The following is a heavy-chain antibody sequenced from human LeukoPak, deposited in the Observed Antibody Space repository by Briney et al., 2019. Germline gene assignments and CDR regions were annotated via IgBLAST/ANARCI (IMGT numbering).Heavy chain of an antibody. V-gene: IGHV1-69*13. Sequence: GASVKVSCKASGGTFSSYAISWVRQAPGQGLKWMGGIIPIFGTANYAQKFQGRVTITADESTSTAYMELSSLRSEDTAVYYCARGLGVRGYSQYYFDYWGQGTLVTVSS. CDR3: ARGLGVRGYSQYYFDY. J-gene: IGHJ4*02. D-gene: IGHD5-18*01. CDR1: GGTFSSYA. CDR2: IIPIFGTA.